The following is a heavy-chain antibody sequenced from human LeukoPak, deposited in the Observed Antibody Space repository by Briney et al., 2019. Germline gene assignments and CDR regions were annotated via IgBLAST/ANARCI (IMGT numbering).Heavy chain of an antibody. CDR2: IYTSGTI. D-gene: IGHD3-10*01. V-gene: IGHV4-4*07. CDR3: ARDSGTTGEVKFDP. CDR1: GGSISSYY. Sequence: SETLSLTCTVSGGSISSYYWSWIRQPAGTALEWIGRIYTSGTITYNPSLKSRVTMSVDTSKNQFSLKLSSVTAADTAVYNCARDSGTTGEVKFDPWGQGTLVTVSS. J-gene: IGHJ5*02.